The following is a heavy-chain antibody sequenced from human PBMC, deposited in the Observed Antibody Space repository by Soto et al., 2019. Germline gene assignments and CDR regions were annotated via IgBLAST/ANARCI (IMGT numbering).Heavy chain of an antibody. J-gene: IGHJ6*02. CDR3: ARDAGYCISTSCYVDYYYGMDV. V-gene: IGHV3-7*01. CDR2: IKQDGSEK. Sequence: EVQLVESGGGLVQPGGSLRLSCAASGFTFSSYWMSWVRQAPGKGLEWVANIKQDGSEKYYVDSVKGRFTISRDNAKNSLYLQMNSLRAEDTAVYYCARDAGYCISTSCYVDYYYGMDVWGQGTTVTVSS. D-gene: IGHD2-2*03. CDR1: GFTFSSYW.